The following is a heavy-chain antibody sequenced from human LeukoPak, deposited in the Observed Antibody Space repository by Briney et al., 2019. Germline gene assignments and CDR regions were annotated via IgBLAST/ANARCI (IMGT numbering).Heavy chain of an antibody. J-gene: IGHJ4*02. Sequence: PGGSLRLSCAASRFTFSSYSMNWVPQAPREGLGRVSYISGSSNTIYYADSVKGRFTISRDTAKNSLYLQMNSLRDEDAAVYYCARGYCSSNSCAFDYWGQGTLVTVSS. V-gene: IGHV3-48*02. CDR1: RFTFSSYS. CDR3: ARGYCSSNSCAFDY. CDR2: ISGSSNTI. D-gene: IGHD2-2*01.